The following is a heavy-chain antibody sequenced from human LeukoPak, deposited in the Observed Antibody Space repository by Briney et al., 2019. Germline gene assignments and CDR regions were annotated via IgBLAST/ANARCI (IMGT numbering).Heavy chain of an antibody. J-gene: IGHJ4*02. D-gene: IGHD2-2*01. CDR3: ARLSGGAAMPDNHDY. Sequence: GASVKVSCKASGGTFSSYALSWVRQAPGQGLEWMGGIIPIFGTANYAQKFQGRVTITADESTSTAYMELSSLRSEDTAVYYCARLSGGAAMPDNHDYWGQGTLVTVSS. V-gene: IGHV1-69*13. CDR2: IIPIFGTA. CDR1: GGTFSSYA.